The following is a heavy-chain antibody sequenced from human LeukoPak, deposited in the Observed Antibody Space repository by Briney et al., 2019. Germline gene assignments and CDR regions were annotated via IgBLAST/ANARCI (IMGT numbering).Heavy chain of an antibody. D-gene: IGHD3-10*01. J-gene: IGHJ4*02. CDR2: ISSSSSYI. Sequence: PGGSLRLSCAASGFTFSSYSMNWVRQAPGKGLEWVSSISSSSSYIYYADSVKGRFTISRDNAKNSLYLQMNSLRAVDTAVYYCARDPGSYYNAFLYHFDYWGQGTLVTVSS. CDR1: GFTFSSYS. CDR3: ARDPGSYYNAFLYHFDY. V-gene: IGHV3-21*01.